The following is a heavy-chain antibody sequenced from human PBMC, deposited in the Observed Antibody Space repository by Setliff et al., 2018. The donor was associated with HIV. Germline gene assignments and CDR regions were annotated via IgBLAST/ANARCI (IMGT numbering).Heavy chain of an antibody. D-gene: IGHD3-10*01. CDR3: ARDQRGGAFDI. CDR1: GYTFSSYD. Sequence: ASVKVSCKASGYTFSSYDINWVRQATGQGLEWMGWISAYNGNTNYAQKLQGRVTMTRDTSTSTVYMELTSLRSDDTAVYYCARDQRGGAFDIWGQGTMVTVSS. CDR2: ISAYNGNT. J-gene: IGHJ3*02. V-gene: IGHV1-18*01.